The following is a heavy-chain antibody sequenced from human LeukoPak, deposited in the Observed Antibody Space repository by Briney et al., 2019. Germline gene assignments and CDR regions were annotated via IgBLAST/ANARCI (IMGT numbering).Heavy chain of an antibody. CDR2: IYYSGST. CDR3: ARVQDDWFDP. D-gene: IGHD2-15*01. CDR1: GGSISSSYYY. V-gene: IGHV4-39*07. J-gene: IGHJ5*02. Sequence: SETLSLTCTVSGGSISSSYYYWGWIRQPPGKGLEWIGSIYYSGSTYYNPSLKSRVTISVDTSKNQFSLKLSSVTAADTAVYYCARVQDDWFDPWGQGTLVTVSS.